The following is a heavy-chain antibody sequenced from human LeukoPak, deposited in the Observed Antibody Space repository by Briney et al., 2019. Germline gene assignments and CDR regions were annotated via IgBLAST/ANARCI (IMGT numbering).Heavy chain of an antibody. Sequence: GASVKVSCKPSGYTLTGYYMHWVRQAPGQGLEWMGRINPNIGGTNYAQKFQDRVTMARDTSISTAYMELSRLRSDDTAVYYCARAGPLDTAMVNYWGQGTLVTVSS. CDR2: INPNIGGT. CDR1: GYTLTGYY. J-gene: IGHJ4*02. V-gene: IGHV1-2*06. D-gene: IGHD5-18*01. CDR3: ARAGPLDTAMVNY.